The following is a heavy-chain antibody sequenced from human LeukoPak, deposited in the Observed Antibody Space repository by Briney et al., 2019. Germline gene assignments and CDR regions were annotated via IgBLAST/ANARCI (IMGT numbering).Heavy chain of an antibody. CDR1: GFTFSSYS. J-gene: IGHJ4*02. CDR2: ISSSSSTI. CDR3: ARAGAAGRIYFDY. V-gene: IGHV3-48*01. Sequence: GGSLRLSCAASGFTFSSYSMNWVRQAPGKGLEWVSYISSSSSTIYYADSVKGRFTISRDNAKNSLYLQMNSLRAEDTAVYYCARAGAAGRIYFDYWGQGTLVTVSS. D-gene: IGHD6-13*01.